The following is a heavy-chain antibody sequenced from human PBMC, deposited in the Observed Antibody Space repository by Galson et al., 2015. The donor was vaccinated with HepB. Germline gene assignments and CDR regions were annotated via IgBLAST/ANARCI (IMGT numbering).Heavy chain of an antibody. Sequence: SVKVSCKASGGTFSSYAISWVRQAPGQGLEWMGRIIPILGIANYAQKFQGRVTITADESTSTAYMELSSLRSEDTAVYYCARGGYPQDIVVVPAAILYGIDVWGQGTTVTVSS. CDR1: GGTFSSYA. CDR2: IIPILGIA. CDR3: ARGGYPQDIVVVPAAILYGIDV. J-gene: IGHJ6*02. V-gene: IGHV1-69*04. D-gene: IGHD2-2*01.